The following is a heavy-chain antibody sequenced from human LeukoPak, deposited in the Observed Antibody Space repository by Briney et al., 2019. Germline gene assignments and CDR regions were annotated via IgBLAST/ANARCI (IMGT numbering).Heavy chain of an antibody. V-gene: IGHV1-2*02. Sequence: ASLKVSCKASGYTFTGYFVHWVRQAPGQGLEWKGWINPNSGGTDYAQKYQGRVTMTRDTSISTVYMELSRLTSDDTAVYYCARPSRGSGDYWGQGTLVTVSS. CDR2: INPNSGGT. CDR1: GYTFTGYF. CDR3: ARPSRGSGDY. D-gene: IGHD3-10*01. J-gene: IGHJ4*02.